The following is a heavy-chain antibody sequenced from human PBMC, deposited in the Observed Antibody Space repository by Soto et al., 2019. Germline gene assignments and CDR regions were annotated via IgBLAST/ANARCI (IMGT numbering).Heavy chain of an antibody. D-gene: IGHD2-2*01. CDR3: ARSKDYYGMDV. V-gene: IGHV3-13*01. J-gene: IGHJ6*02. CDR1: GFTFSSYG. CDR2: IGTAGDT. Sequence: GSLRLSCAASGFTFSSYGMHWVRQAPGKGLEWVSAIGTAGDTYYPGSVKGRFTISRENAKNSLYLQMNSLRAGDTAVYYCARSKDYYGMDVWGQGTTVTVSS.